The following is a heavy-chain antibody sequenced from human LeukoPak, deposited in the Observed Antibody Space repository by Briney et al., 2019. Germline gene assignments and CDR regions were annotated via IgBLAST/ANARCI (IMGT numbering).Heavy chain of an antibody. D-gene: IGHD2-8*02. CDR1: GFTFSNYG. Sequence: GGSLRLSCAASGFTFSNYGMHWVRQAPGKGLEWVAVISYDGSNKYYTDSVKGRFTISRDNSKNTLYLEMNSLRGEDTALYYCARCTGGSCVFDYWGQGTLVTVSS. J-gene: IGHJ4*02. CDR3: ARCTGGSCVFDY. CDR2: ISYDGSNK. V-gene: IGHV3-30*03.